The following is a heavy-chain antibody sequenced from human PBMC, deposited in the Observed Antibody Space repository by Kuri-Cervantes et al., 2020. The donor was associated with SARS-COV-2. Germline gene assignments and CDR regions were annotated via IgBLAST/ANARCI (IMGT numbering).Heavy chain of an antibody. CDR3: AKFQRGYQGMDV. V-gene: IGHV3-21*04. CDR2: ISSSSSYI. CDR1: GSTFSSYS. Sequence: GESLKISCAASGSTFSSYSMNWVRQAPGKGLEWVSSISSSSSYIYYADSVKGRFTISRDNAKNSLYLQMNSLRAEDTAVYYCAKFQRGYQGMDVWGQGTTVTVSS. D-gene: IGHD5-18*01. J-gene: IGHJ6*02.